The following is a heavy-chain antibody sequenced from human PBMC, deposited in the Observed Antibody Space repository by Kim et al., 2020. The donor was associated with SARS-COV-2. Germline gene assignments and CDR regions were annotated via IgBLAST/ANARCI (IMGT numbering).Heavy chain of an antibody. CDR3: ARVGQPQYYYYYYGMDV. D-gene: IGHD3-16*01. J-gene: IGHJ6*02. Sequence: GGSLRLSCAASGFTFSTYGMHWVRQAPGKGLEWVAVIWYDGSNKYYADSVKGRFTISRDNSKNTLYLQMNSLRAEDTAVYYCARVGQPQYYYYYYGMDVWGQGTTVTVSS. V-gene: IGHV3-33*01. CDR2: IWYDGSNK. CDR1: GFTFSTYG.